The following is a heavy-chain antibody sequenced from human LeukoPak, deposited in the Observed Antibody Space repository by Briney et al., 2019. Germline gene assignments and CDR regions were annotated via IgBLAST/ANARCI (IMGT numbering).Heavy chain of an antibody. J-gene: IGHJ4*02. CDR3: VKEVPTYGYFDY. D-gene: IGHD2-21*01. CDR2: LNRGRT. Sequence: PGGSLRLSCVASGFTFSNYAMSWVRHAPGGGREWIAALNRGRTFFQDSVRGRCTISRDNPKNTLYLQLNSLTGDDTAVYFCVKEVPTYGYFDYWGRGTLVTVSS. CDR1: GFTFSNYA. V-gene: IGHV3-23*01.